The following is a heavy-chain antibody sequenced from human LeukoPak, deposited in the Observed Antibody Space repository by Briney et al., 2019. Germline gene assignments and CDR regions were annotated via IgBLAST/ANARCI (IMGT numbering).Heavy chain of an antibody. CDR3: ARDRAIFGVVSYYYYMDV. Sequence: GGSLRLSCAASGFTFDDYTMHWVRQAPGKGLEWVSGINWNGGSTGYADSVKGRFTISRDNAKNSLYLQMNSLRAEDTALYYCARDRAIFGVVSYYYYMDVWGKGTTVTVSS. J-gene: IGHJ6*03. D-gene: IGHD3-3*01. V-gene: IGHV3-20*04. CDR1: GFTFDDYT. CDR2: INWNGGST.